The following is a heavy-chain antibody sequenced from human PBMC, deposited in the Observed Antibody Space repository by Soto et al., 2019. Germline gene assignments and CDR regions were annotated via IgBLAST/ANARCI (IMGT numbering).Heavy chain of an antibody. V-gene: IGHV4-61*08. CDR1: GGSISSGGYY. Sequence: SETLSLTCAVSGGSISSGGYYWSWIRQPPGKGLEWIGYIYYSGSTNYNPSLKSRVTISVDTSKNQFSLKLSSVTAADTAVYYCARYKSNYYYGMDVWGQGTTVTVSS. CDR3: ARYKSNYYYGMDV. D-gene: IGHD1-20*01. J-gene: IGHJ6*02. CDR2: IYYSGST.